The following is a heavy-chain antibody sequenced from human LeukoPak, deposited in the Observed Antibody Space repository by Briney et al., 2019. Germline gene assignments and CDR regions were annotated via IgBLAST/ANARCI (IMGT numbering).Heavy chain of an antibody. CDR2: IDNDGAST. CDR1: GFIFRNYW. Sequence: GGSLRLSCATSGFIFRNYWMHWVRQTPGEGLFWFSRIDNDGASTVYADSVEGRFVVSRGNAKNTLYLQMNSLRAEDTAVYYCVRGSLGPDYWGQGTLVTVPS. J-gene: IGHJ4*02. CDR3: VRGSLGPDY. V-gene: IGHV3-74*01.